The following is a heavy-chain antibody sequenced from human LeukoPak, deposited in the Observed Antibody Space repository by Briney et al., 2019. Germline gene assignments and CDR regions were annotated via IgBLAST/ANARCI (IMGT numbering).Heavy chain of an antibody. D-gene: IGHD6-19*01. CDR1: GYTFTSYY. Sequence: ASVKVSCKASGYTFTSYYMHWVRQAPGQGLEWMGWINTKTGNPTYAQGFTGRFVFSSDTSVSTAYLQISSLKAEDTAVYYCARISSGWPYWGQGTLVTVSS. CDR3: ARISSGWPY. CDR2: INTKTGNP. V-gene: IGHV7-4-1*02. J-gene: IGHJ4*02.